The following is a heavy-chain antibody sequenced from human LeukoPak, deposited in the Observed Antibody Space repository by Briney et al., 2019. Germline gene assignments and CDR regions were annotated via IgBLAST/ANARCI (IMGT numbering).Heavy chain of an antibody. Sequence: GGSLRLSCVLSGLTFSDAWMSWVRQAPGKGLEWVSSISSSSSYIYYADSVKGRFTISRDNAKNSLYLQMNSLRAEDTAVYYCARAYYDFWSGYYSHYYYYMDVWGKGTTVTVSS. V-gene: IGHV3-21*01. J-gene: IGHJ6*03. CDR1: GLTFSDAW. CDR3: ARAYYDFWSGYYSHYYYYMDV. CDR2: ISSSSSYI. D-gene: IGHD3-3*01.